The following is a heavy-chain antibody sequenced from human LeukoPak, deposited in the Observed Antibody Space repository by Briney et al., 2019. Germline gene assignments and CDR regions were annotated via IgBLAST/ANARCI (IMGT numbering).Heavy chain of an antibody. V-gene: IGHV3-74*01. CDR3: ATARNFRFEY. Sequence: GGSLRLPCATSGLTFRTTWMHWVRQAPGKGLMWVSRMNGEGTTIDYADSVKGRFTVSRDYAKNTLFLQMNNLRTEDTALYFCATARNFRFEYWGQGSLVIVSA. CDR1: GLTFRTTW. D-gene: IGHD1-7*01. J-gene: IGHJ4*02. CDR2: MNGEGTTI.